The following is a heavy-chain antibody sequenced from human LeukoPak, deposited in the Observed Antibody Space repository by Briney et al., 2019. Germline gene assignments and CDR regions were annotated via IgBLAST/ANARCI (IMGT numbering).Heavy chain of an antibody. V-gene: IGHV4-61*02. D-gene: IGHD3-22*01. CDR2: IYTTGST. J-gene: IGHJ4*02. Sequence: SQTLSLTCTVSGGSISSGSYYWSWIRQPAGKGLEWIGRIYTTGSTNYNPSLKSRVTIAVDTSKNQFSLKLSSVTAADTAVYYCARAGYYDSSGYYLDYWGQGTLVTVSS. CDR1: GGSISSGSYY. CDR3: ARAGYYDSSGYYLDY.